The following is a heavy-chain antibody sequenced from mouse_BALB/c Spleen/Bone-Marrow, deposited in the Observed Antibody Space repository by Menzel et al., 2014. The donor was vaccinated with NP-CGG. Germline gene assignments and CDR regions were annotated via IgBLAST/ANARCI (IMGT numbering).Heavy chain of an antibody. Sequence: EVQVVESGGGLVQPGGSRKLSCAASGFTFSSFGVHWVRQASEKGLEWVAYISSGSSTIYYADTVKGRFTISRDNPKNTLFLQMTSLRSEDTAMYYCARGKYGYDYWGQGTTLTVSS. D-gene: IGHD2-10*02. CDR2: ISSGSSTI. CDR3: ARGKYGYDY. V-gene: IGHV5-17*02. CDR1: GFTFSSFG. J-gene: IGHJ2*01.